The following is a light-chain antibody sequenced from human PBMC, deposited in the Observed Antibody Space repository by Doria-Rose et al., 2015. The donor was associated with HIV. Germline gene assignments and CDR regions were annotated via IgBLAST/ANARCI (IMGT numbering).Light chain of an antibody. Sequence: TQSPGTLSLSPGERATLFCRASQSFSSTYLAWCQQKPGQAPSLLIYDGSTRATGIPDRFGASGSGTDFTLTINRLEPEDFALYYCHQYGTSWTFGQGTKVEI. CDR1: QSFSSTY. V-gene: IGKV3-20*01. J-gene: IGKJ1*01. CDR3: HQYGTSWT. CDR2: DGS.